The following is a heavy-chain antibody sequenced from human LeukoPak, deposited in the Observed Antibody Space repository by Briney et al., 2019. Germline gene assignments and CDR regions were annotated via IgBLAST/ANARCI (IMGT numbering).Heavy chain of an antibody. CDR1: GGTFSSYA. D-gene: IGHD2-2*02. J-gene: IGHJ5*02. CDR2: IIPIFVTA. Sequence: SVKVSCKASGGTFSSYAISWVRQAPGQGLEWMGGIIPIFVTANYAQKFQGRVTITADESTSTAYMELSSLRSEDTAVYYCADERGCSSTSCYTDDNWFDPWGQGTLVTVSS. CDR3: ADERGCSSTSCYTDDNWFDP. V-gene: IGHV1-69*13.